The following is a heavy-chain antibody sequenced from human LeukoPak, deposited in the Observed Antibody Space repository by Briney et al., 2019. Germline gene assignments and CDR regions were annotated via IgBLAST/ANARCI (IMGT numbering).Heavy chain of an antibody. D-gene: IGHD2-15*01. CDR1: GGSMSPYY. CDR3: ARLGFCRGDNCLDDY. V-gene: IGHV4-59*08. J-gene: IGHJ4*02. CDR2: IFYTGGT. Sequence: SDTLSLTCTVSGGSMSPYYWSWMRQPPGKGPEYVWYIFYTGGTNYNPSLKRRVTVSLDTSKNQFSLKLSSVTATDTAVYYCARLGFCRGDNCLDDYWGQGTLVTVSS.